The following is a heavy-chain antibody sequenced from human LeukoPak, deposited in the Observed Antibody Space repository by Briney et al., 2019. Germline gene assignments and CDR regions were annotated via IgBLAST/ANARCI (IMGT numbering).Heavy chain of an antibody. D-gene: IGHD1-26*01. Sequence: SETLSLTCAVYGGSFSGYYWSWIRQPPGKGLEWIGEINHSGSTNYNPSLKSRVTISVDTSKNQFSLKLSSVTAADTAVYYCATSSGSYYYWGQGTLVTVSS. CDR2: INHSGST. CDR3: ATSSGSYYY. J-gene: IGHJ4*02. V-gene: IGHV4-34*01. CDR1: GGSFSGYY.